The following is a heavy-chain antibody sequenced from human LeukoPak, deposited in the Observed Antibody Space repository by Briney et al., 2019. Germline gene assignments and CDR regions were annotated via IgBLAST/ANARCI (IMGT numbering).Heavy chain of an antibody. CDR2: ISGSGGST. J-gene: IGHJ3*02. Sequence: TGGSLRLSCAACGFTFSSYAMSWVRQAPGKGLEGVLAISGSGGSTYYADSVKARFTISRDNSKNTLYLQMNSLRAENTAVYYCAQDESGWYSLDAFDIWGQGTIVTVSS. V-gene: IGHV3-23*01. CDR3: AQDESGWYSLDAFDI. D-gene: IGHD6-19*01. CDR1: GFTFSSYA.